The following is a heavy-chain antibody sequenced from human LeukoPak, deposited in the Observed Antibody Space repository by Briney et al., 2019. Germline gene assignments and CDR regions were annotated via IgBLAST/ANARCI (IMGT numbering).Heavy chain of an antibody. CDR3: ARVPTKLITMVRGGRPNWFDP. V-gene: IGHV1-46*01. CDR2: INPSGGST. D-gene: IGHD3-10*01. Sequence: ASVKVSCKASGYTFTGYYMHWVRQAPGQGLEWMGIINPSGGSTSYAQKFQGRVTMTRDMSTSTAYMELRSLRSDDTAVYYCARVPTKLITMVRGGRPNWFDPWGQGTLVTVSS. J-gene: IGHJ5*02. CDR1: GYTFTGYY.